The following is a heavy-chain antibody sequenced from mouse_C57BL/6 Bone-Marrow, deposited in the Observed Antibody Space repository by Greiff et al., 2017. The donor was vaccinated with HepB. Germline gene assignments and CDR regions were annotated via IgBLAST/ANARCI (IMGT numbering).Heavy chain of an antibody. CDR2: ISYDGSN. CDR1: GYSITSGYY. CDR3: AREDYD. V-gene: IGHV3-6*01. J-gene: IGHJ2*01. D-gene: IGHD2-4*01. Sequence: EVKLVESGPGLVKPSQSLSLTCSVTGYSITSGYYWNWIRQFPGNKLEWMGYISYDGSNNYNPSLKNRISITRDTSKNQFFLKLNSVTTEDTATYYCAREDYDWGQGTTLTVSS.